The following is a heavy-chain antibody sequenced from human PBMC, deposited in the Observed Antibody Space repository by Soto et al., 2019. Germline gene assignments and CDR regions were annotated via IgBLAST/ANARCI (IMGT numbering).Heavy chain of an antibody. CDR1: GFTFSSYW. CDR3: ARAYCSGGSCYSGYLGY. D-gene: IGHD2-15*01. Sequence: PGGSLRVSCAASGFTFSSYWMHWGRQAPGKGLVWVSRINSDGSSTSYADSVKGRFTISRDNAKNTLYLQMNSLRAEDTAVYYCARAYCSGGSCYSGYLGYWGQET. V-gene: IGHV3-74*01. J-gene: IGHJ4*02. CDR2: INSDGSST.